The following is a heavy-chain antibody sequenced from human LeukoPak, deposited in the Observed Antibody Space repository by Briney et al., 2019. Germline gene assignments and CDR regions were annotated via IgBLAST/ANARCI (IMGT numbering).Heavy chain of an antibody. D-gene: IGHD2-2*01. CDR2: IRSNGGST. J-gene: IGHJ6*04. Sequence: GGSLRLSCSASGFTFSSYAMHWVRHAPGKGLEYVSAIRSNGGSTYYADSVKGRFTISRDNSKNTLYLQMSSLRAEDTAVYYCVKEPGYQLLWQGGMDVWGKGTTVTVSS. CDR3: VKEPGYQLLWQGGMDV. CDR1: GFTFSSYA. V-gene: IGHV3-64D*06.